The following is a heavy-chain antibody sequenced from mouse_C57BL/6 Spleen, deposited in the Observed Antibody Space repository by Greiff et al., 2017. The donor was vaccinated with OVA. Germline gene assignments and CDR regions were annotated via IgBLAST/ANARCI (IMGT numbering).Heavy chain of an antibody. CDR1: GYTFTDYE. D-gene: IGHD2-2*01. V-gene: IGHV1-15*01. CDR3: TRDGYERFAY. Sequence: VQLQQSGAELVRPGASVTLSCKASGYTFTDYEMHWVKQTPVHGLEWIGAIDPETGGTAYNQKFKGKAILTADKSSSTAYMELRSLTSEDSAVYYCTRDGYERFAYWGQGTLVTVSA. CDR2: IDPETGGT. J-gene: IGHJ3*01.